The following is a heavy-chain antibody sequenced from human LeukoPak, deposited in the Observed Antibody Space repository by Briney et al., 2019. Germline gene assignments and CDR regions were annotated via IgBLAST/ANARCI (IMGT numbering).Heavy chain of an antibody. CDR2: IWSDATNQ. J-gene: IGHJ4*02. CDR1: GFTFSHYG. D-gene: IGHD4-11*01. Sequence: PGGSLRLSCEASGFTFSHYGMHWVRQAPGKGLEWVAVIWSDATNQYYSDSVKGRFTISRDNFERTVSLQMNSLRAEDTAVYYCVKDAQRGFDYSNSLQHWGQGSLVTVSS. CDR3: VKDAQRGFDYSNSLQH. V-gene: IGHV3-33*06.